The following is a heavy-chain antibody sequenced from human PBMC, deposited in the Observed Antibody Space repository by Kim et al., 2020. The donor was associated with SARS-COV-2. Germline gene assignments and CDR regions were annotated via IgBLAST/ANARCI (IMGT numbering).Heavy chain of an antibody. V-gene: IGHV3-21*01. CDR1: GLTLSSYG. CDR2: ISSSGTNT. CDR3: ARGGYPRY. D-gene: IGHD6-25*01. Sequence: GGSLRLSCATSGLTLSSYGLNWVRQAPGKGLEWVSSISSSGTNTHYADSLEGRFTISKDSAKNSLYLQMNSLRAEDTAIYYCARGGYPRYWGQGTLVTVSS. J-gene: IGHJ4*02.